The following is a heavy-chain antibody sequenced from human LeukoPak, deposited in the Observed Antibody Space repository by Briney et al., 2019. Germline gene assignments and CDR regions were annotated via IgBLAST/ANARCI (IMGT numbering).Heavy chain of an antibody. CDR1: GFTFSSYA. V-gene: IGHV3-23*01. J-gene: IGHJ4*02. D-gene: IGHD5-18*01. Sequence: PGGSLRLSCAASGFTFSSYAMSWVRQAPGKGLEWVSAISGSGGSTYYADSVKGRFTISRDNSKHTLYLQMNSLRAEDTGVYYCAKDEGYSYGFGGQGTLVTVSS. CDR2: ISGSGGST. CDR3: AKDEGYSYGF.